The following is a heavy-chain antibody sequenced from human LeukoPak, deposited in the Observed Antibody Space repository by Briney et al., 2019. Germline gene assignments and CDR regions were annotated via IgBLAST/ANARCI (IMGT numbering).Heavy chain of an antibody. J-gene: IGHJ4*02. CDR2: INPNSSGT. Sequence: ASVKFSCKASGYTLTDYYMHWVRQAPGQGLEWMGRINPNSSGTNYAQKFQGRVTMTRDTSISTVYMELSRLRSDDTAVYYCARVGYYESSGYYEYWGQGTLVTVSS. CDR1: GYTLTDYY. V-gene: IGHV1-2*06. CDR3: ARVGYYESSGYYEY. D-gene: IGHD3-22*01.